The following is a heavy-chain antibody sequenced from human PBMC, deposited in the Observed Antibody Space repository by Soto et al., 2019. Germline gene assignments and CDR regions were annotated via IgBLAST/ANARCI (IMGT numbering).Heavy chain of an antibody. Sequence: ASVKVTCKASGYTFTSYAMHWVLQAPGQSLDWMGWINAGNGNTKYSQKFQGRVTITRDTSASTAYMELSSLRSEDTAVYYCARESRSYDILTGYYTTYYFDYWGQGTLVTVSS. J-gene: IGHJ4*02. CDR3: ARESRSYDILTGYYTTYYFDY. D-gene: IGHD3-9*01. CDR1: GYTFTSYA. V-gene: IGHV1-3*01. CDR2: INAGNGNT.